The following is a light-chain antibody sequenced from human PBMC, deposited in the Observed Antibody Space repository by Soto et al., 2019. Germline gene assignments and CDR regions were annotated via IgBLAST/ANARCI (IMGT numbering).Light chain of an antibody. Sequence: DIVLTQPPGTLSLSPGERATLSCRASQSVTSNYVAWYLQKPGQAPRLLIYAASTRATGIPDRFSGSGSGTDFTRTISRLEPEDFAVYYCQHYYNSLVTFGGGTKGEI. CDR1: QSVTSNY. CDR2: AAS. V-gene: IGKV3-20*01. J-gene: IGKJ4*01. CDR3: QHYYNSLVT.